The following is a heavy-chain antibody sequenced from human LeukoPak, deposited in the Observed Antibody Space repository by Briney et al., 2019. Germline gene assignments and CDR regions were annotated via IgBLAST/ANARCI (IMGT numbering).Heavy chain of an antibody. CDR1: GGSISSYY. Sequence: SGTLSLTCAVSGGSISSYYWSWIRQPAGKGLEWIGRIYTSGSTNYNPSLKSRVTMSVDTSKNQFSLKLSSVTAADTAVYYCASYGIGSSGYYYGYWGQGTLVTVSS. D-gene: IGHD3-22*01. CDR3: ASYGIGSSGYYYGY. J-gene: IGHJ4*02. CDR2: IYTSGST. V-gene: IGHV4-4*07.